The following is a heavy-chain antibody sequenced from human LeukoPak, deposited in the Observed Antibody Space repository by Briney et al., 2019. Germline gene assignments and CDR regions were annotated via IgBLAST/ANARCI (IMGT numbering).Heavy chain of an antibody. CDR2: ISTSGTP. V-gene: IGHV4-61*02. CDR1: GGSISSSSYY. CDR3: ARGPY. J-gene: IGHJ4*02. Sequence: SETLSLTCTVSGGSISSSSYYWNWIRQPAGKRLEWIGRISTSGTPNYNPSFRGRLTISIDTSKNQFSLNLRSVTAAETGIYYCARGPYWGQGTLVTVSS.